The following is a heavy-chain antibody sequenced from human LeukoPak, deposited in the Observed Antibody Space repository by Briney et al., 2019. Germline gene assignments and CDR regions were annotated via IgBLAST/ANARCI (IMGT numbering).Heavy chain of an antibody. CDR2: ISGSGGDT. CDR3: AKGAAGTLVAHYFDS. CDR1: GFTFSSYA. D-gene: IGHD2-21*01. J-gene: IGHJ4*02. Sequence: GGSLRLSCAASGFTFSSYAMSWVRQAPGKGLEWVSSISGSGGDTHYADSVKGRFSISRDNSKNTLYVQMNSLGAEDTAVYYCAKGAAGTLVAHYFDSWGQGTLVTVSS. V-gene: IGHV3-23*01.